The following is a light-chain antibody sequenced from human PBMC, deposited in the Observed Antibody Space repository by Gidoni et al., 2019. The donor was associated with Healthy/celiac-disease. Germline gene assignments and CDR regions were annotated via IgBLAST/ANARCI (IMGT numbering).Light chain of an antibody. CDR2: AAS. J-gene: IGKJ5*01. Sequence: DIQLTQSPSFLSASVGDRVTLTCRDSQGISSYLAWYQQKPGKAPKLLIYAASTLQSGVPSRFSGSGSGTEFTLTISSLQPEDFATYYCQQLNSYPLTFGQGTRLEIK. CDR3: QQLNSYPLT. CDR1: QGISSY. V-gene: IGKV1-9*01.